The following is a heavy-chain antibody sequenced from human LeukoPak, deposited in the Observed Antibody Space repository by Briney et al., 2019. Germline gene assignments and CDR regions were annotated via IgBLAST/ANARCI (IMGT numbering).Heavy chain of an antibody. J-gene: IGHJ2*01. CDR1: GGSISSSSYY. D-gene: IGHD3-22*01. Sequence: PSETLSLTCTVSGGSISSSSYYWGWIRQPPGKGLEWIGSIYYSGSTYYNPSLKSRVTISVDTSKNQLSLKLSSVTAADTAVYYCARHWYYDSSGYYHWYFDLWGRGTLVTVSS. CDR3: ARHWYYDSSGYYHWYFDL. CDR2: IYYSGST. V-gene: IGHV4-39*01.